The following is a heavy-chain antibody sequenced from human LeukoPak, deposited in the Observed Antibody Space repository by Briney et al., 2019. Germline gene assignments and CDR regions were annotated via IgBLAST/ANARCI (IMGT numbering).Heavy chain of an antibody. CDR2: MNPNSGNT. D-gene: IGHD6-19*01. Sequence: ASVKVSCKASGYTFTSYDINWVRQATGQGLEWMGWMNPNSGNTGYAQKFQGRVTMTRNTSISTAYMELSSLRSEDTAVYYCARARIAVAGTGGRGRKYYFDYWGQGTLVTVSS. J-gene: IGHJ4*02. CDR3: ARARIAVAGTGGRGRKYYFDY. CDR1: GYTFTSYD. V-gene: IGHV1-8*01.